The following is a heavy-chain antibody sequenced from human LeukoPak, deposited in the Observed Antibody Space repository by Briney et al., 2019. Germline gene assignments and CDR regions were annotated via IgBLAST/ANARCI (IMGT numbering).Heavy chain of an antibody. D-gene: IGHD5-12*01. CDR2: IWYDGSNK. J-gene: IGHJ4*02. CDR1: GFTFSSYG. CDR3: AKSPAEGGATISYFDY. Sequence: GGSLRLSCAASGFTFSSYGMHWVRQAPGKGLEWVAVIWYDGSNKYSAASVKGRFTISRDNSKNTLYLQMNSLRAEDTAVYYCAKSPAEGGATISYFDYWGQGTLVTVSS. V-gene: IGHV3-33*06.